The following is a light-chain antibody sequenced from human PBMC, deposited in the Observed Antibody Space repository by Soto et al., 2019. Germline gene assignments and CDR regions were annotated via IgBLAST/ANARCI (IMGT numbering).Light chain of an antibody. J-gene: IGKJ2*01. V-gene: IGKV4-1*01. CDR1: QSVSYTSNSKNL. CDR2: WAS. Sequence: DIVMTQSPDSLAVSLGERSTINCKSSQSVSYTSNSKNLLAWYQQKPGQPPKLLIYWASTRESGVPDRFSGSGYGTDFTLTISSLQAEDVAVYYCHQYCNTPYTFGHGTKLEIK. CDR3: HQYCNTPYT.